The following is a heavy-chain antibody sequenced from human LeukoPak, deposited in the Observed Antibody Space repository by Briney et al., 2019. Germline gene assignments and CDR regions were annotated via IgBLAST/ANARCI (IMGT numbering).Heavy chain of an antibody. V-gene: IGHV4-34*01. J-gene: IGHJ4*02. CDR1: GGSFSGHY. CDR2: INHSGST. CDR3: ARTSQDTVVVVAASFDY. D-gene: IGHD2-15*01. Sequence: PSETLSLTCAVYGGSFSGHYWSWIRQPPGKGLEWIGEINHSGSTNYNPSLKSRVTISVDTSKNQFSLKLSSVTAADTAVYYCARTSQDTVVVVAASFDYWGQGTLVTVSS.